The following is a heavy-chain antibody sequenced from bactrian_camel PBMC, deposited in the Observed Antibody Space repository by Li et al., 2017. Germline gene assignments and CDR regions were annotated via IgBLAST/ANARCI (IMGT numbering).Heavy chain of an antibody. V-gene: IGHV3S57*01. CDR2: IHSDFSA. CDR3: ATNYRLRCTENRSDFPY. CDR1: GRTYSSYC. J-gene: IGHJ6*01. Sequence: HVQLVESGGGSVQAGGSLRLSCAAPGRTYSSYCMAWFRQVPGKEREGVAYIHSDFSADYADSAKGRFTISKDIAENILYLQMNSLKPEDTAIYYCATNYRLRCTENRSDFPYWGQGTQVTVS. D-gene: IGHD1*01.